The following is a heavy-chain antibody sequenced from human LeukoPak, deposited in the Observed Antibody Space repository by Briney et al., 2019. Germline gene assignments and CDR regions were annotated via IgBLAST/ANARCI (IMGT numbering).Heavy chain of an antibody. D-gene: IGHD3-3*01. V-gene: IGHV4-39*01. CDR1: GGSISTNYYY. CDR3: ARHPTYYDFWSGSENWFDP. J-gene: IGHJ5*02. CDR2: IYYSGST. Sequence: SETLSLTCTVSGGSISTNYYYWGWIRQPPGKGLEWIGSIYYSGSTHYNPSLKSRVTISVDTSKNQFSLKLSSVTAADTAVYYCARHPTYYDFWSGSENWFDPWGQGTLVTVSS.